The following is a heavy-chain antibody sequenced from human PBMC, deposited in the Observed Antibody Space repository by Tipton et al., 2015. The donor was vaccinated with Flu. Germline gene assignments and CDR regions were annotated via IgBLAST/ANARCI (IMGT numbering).Heavy chain of an antibody. CDR2: ISSSSSYI. D-gene: IGHD2-15*01. J-gene: IGHJ4*02. Sequence: SLRLSCAASGFTFSSYSMNWVRQAPGKGLEWVSSISSSSSYIYYADSVKGRFTISRDNAKNSLYLQMNSLRAEDTAVYYCARTLMTRRVVVTATLAHWGQGTLVTVSS. V-gene: IGHV3-21*01. CDR1: GFTFSSYS. CDR3: ARTLMTRRVVVTATLAH.